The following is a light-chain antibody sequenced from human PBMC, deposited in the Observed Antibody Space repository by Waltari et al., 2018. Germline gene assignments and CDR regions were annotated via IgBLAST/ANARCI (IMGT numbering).Light chain of an antibody. V-gene: IGLV2-23*02. CDR3: SSNAAGSSYVV. Sequence: QSALTQPAPVSGSPGQSITIPCTGTSRYIGSYNLVSWYQQHPGKVPKLIIYEVIKRPSGISDRFSGSKSGNTASLTISGLQAEDEADYYCSSNAAGSSYVVFGGGTRLTVL. J-gene: IGLJ2*01. CDR2: EVI. CDR1: SRYIGSYNL.